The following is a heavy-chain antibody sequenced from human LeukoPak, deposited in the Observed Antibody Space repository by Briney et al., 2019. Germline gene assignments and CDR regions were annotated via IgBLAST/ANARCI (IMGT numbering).Heavy chain of an antibody. Sequence: GGSLRLSCAASGFTFDDYAMNWVRQVPGRGLERVSGINWNGRITEYADSVKDRFTISRQNTKNSLYLYMNNLGGEDTALYFCARGSVQLWLRDTYYYMDVWGKGTTVTVSS. V-gene: IGHV3-20*04. CDR2: INWNGRIT. D-gene: IGHD5-18*01. CDR1: GFTFDDYA. J-gene: IGHJ6*03. CDR3: ARGSVQLWLRDTYYYMDV.